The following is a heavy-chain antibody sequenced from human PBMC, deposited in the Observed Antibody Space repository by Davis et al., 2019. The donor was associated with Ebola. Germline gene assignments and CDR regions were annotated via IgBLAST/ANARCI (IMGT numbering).Heavy chain of an antibody. Sequence: GGSLRLSCAASGFTFSSYSMNWVRQAPGKGLEWVSSISSSSSYIYYADSVKGRFTISRDNAKNSLYLHMNSLRAEDTAVFYCARAGRIWNGLDYYYHYYMDVWGKGTTVTVSS. CDR3: ARAGRIWNGLDYYYHYYMDV. J-gene: IGHJ6*03. D-gene: IGHD3-3*01. CDR2: ISSSSSYI. V-gene: IGHV3-21*01. CDR1: GFTFSSYS.